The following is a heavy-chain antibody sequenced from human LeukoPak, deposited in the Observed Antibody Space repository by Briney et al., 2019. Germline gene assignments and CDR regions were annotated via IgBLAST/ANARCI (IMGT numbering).Heavy chain of an antibody. CDR3: TTRAGYYYYYMDV. CDR2: IKSKTDGGTT. CDR1: GFTFSNAW. J-gene: IGHJ6*03. Sequence: PGGSLRLSCAASGFTFSNAWMSWVRQAPGKGLEWVGRIKSKTDGGTTDYAAPVKGRFTISRDDSKSTLYLQMNSLKTEDTAVYYCTTRAGYYYYYMDVWGKGTTVTVSS. V-gene: IGHV3-15*01.